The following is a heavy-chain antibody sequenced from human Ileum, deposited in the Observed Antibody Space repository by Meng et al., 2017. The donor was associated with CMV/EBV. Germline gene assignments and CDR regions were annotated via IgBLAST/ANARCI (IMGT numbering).Heavy chain of an antibody. Sequence: GESLKISCAASGFTFSDYYMNWIRQAPGKGLEWVAYISRGGNTIYYADSVKGRFTVSRDNAKNSLYLQMNNLRAEDTAVYFCATVAATELDYWGRGTLVIVSS. CDR3: ATVAATELDY. CDR1: GFTFSDYY. V-gene: IGHV3-11*04. CDR2: ISRGGNTI. J-gene: IGHJ4*02.